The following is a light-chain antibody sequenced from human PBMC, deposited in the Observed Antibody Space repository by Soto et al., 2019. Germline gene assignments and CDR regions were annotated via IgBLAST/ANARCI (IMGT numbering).Light chain of an antibody. CDR2: KAS. CDR3: QQYNDYSWT. V-gene: IGKV1-5*03. Sequence: IQMTQSPSTLSASVGDSVSINCRASQSISAWLAWYQQKPGKAPRLLIYKASTLEIGVPSRSSGSGSGTEFTLTISSLQPDDVAIYYCQQYNDYSWTFGQGTKVDI. J-gene: IGKJ1*01. CDR1: QSISAW.